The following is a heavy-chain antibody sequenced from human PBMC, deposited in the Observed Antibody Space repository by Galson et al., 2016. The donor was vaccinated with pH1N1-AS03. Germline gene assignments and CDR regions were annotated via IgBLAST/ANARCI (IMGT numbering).Heavy chain of an antibody. V-gene: IGHV3-66*01. CDR2: IFSDGST. CDR1: GFTVSNYF. CDR3: ARDLMD. Sequence: SLRLSCAASGFTVSNYFMNWVRQVPGKRLEWVSVIFSDGSTKYADSANGRFTMSRDNSRNTVYLHMDNPRVEDTALYYCARDLMDWGQGTLVIVSS. J-gene: IGHJ4*02.